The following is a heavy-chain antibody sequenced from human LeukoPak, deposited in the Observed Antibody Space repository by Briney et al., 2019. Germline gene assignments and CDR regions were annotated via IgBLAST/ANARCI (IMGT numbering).Heavy chain of an antibody. CDR1: GGSISSGGYY. D-gene: IGHD6-19*01. CDR3: ARARSAAGNFDY. Sequence: PSETLSLTCTVSGGSISSGGYYWSWIRQHPGKGLEWIGYIYYGGSTYYNPSLKSRVTISADTSKNQYSLNLNSVTAADTAVYYCARARSAAGNFDYWGRGTLVTVSS. CDR2: IYYGGST. V-gene: IGHV4-31*03. J-gene: IGHJ4*02.